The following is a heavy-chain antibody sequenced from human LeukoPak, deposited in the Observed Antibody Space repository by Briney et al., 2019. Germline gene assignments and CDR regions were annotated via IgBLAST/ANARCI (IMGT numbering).Heavy chain of an antibody. D-gene: IGHD3-3*01. CDR3: ARTGKRFLEWLSRQAYFDY. J-gene: IGHJ4*02. Sequence: SETLSLTCAVDDGSFSGYYWSWIRQPAGKGLEWIGETNHSGSTNYNPSLKSRVTISVDTSKNQFSLKLSSVTAADTAVYYCARTGKRFLEWLSRQAYFDYWGQGTLVTVSS. CDR2: TNHSGST. CDR1: DGSFSGYY. V-gene: IGHV4-34*01.